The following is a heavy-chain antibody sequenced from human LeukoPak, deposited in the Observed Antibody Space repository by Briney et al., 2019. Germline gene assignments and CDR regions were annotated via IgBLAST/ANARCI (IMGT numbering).Heavy chain of an antibody. Sequence: GGSLRPSCAASGFTFSSYGMHWVRQAPGKGLEWVAFIRYDGSNKYYADSVKGRFTISRDNSKNTLYLQMNSLRAEDTAVYYCARVGATEWAFDIWGQGTMVTVSS. CDR3: ARVGATEWAFDI. CDR1: GFTFSSYG. V-gene: IGHV3-30*02. CDR2: IRYDGSNK. J-gene: IGHJ3*02. D-gene: IGHD1-26*01.